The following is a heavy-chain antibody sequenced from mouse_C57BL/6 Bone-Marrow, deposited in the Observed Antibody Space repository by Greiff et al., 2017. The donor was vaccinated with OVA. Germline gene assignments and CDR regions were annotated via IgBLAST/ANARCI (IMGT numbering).Heavy chain of an antibody. CDR2: IRSKSNNYAT. CDR1: GFSFNTYA. D-gene: IGHD2-5*01. CDR3: VCLYSNSYYYAMDY. Sequence: DVKLVESGGGLVQPQGSLKLSCAASGFSFNTYAMNWVRQAPGKGLEWVARIRSKSNNYATYYADSVKDRFTISRDDSESMLYLQMNNLKTEDTAMYYCVCLYSNSYYYAMDYWGQGTSVTVSS. J-gene: IGHJ4*01. V-gene: IGHV10-1*01.